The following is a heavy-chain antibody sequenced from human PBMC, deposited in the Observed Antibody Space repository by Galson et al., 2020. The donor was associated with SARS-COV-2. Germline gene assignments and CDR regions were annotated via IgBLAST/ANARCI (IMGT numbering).Heavy chain of an antibody. CDR1: GGSISSGSYY. CDR2: INTSGNN. V-gene: IGHV4-61*09. Sequence: SETLSLTCIVSGGSISSGSYYWGWIRQPAGKGLEWIGHINTSGNNNYNPSLKSRVTISVDMSTNQFSLKLSSVTAADTAVYYCARVSSWYGGIDHWGQGTLVTVSS. D-gene: IGHD6-13*01. CDR3: ARVSSWYGGIDH. J-gene: IGHJ4*02.